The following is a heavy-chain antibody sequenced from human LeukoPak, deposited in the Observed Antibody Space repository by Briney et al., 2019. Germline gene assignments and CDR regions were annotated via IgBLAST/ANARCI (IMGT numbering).Heavy chain of an antibody. CDR2: IYYSGST. D-gene: IGHD5-18*01. CDR3: ARGLQLYPNY. J-gene: IGHJ4*02. Sequence: PSESLSLTCTVSGGSISSSSYYWGWIRQPPGKGLEWIGSIYYSGSTYYNPSLKSRVTISVDTSKTQFSLKLSSVTAADTAVYYCARGLQLYPNYWGQGTLVTVSS. CDR1: GGSISSSSYY. V-gene: IGHV4-39*07.